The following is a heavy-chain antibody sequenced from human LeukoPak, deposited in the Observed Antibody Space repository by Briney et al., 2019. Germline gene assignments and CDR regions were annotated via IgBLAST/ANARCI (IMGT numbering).Heavy chain of an antibody. J-gene: IGHJ6*02. CDR3: AKGHDDSIGNYRYYYYGMDV. V-gene: IGHV3-23*01. CDR1: GFTFSSYS. D-gene: IGHD3-22*01. Sequence: PGGSLRLSCAASGFTFSSYSMSWVRQAPGKGLEWVSAISGSGGGTYYADSVKGRFTISRDDSKNTLYLQMNSVRAEDTAVYYCAKGHDDSIGNYRYYYYGMDVWGQGTTVTVSS. CDR2: ISGSGGGT.